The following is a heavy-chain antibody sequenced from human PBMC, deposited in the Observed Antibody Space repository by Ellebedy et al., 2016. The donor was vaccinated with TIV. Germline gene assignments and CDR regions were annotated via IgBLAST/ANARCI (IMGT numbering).Heavy chain of an antibody. Sequence: SETLSLTCTVSSGSINSSSYYWVWIRQPPGKGLQWIGSISYGGSTYYNPSLKSRLTISVDTSKNHFSLTLSSVTAADTAVYYCARLGGILPYFAYWGQGTLVTVSS. CDR3: ARLGGILPYFAY. D-gene: IGHD3-16*01. V-gene: IGHV4-39*02. J-gene: IGHJ4*02. CDR2: ISYGGST. CDR1: SGSINSSSYY.